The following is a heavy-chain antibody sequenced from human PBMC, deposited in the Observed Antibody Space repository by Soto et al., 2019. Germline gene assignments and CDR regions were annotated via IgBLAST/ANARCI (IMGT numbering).Heavy chain of an antibody. CDR3: ARDFGRPGGSWYPYFDY. CDR1: GGTFSSYA. V-gene: IGHV1-69*06. Sequence: SVKVSCKASGGTFSSYAISWVRQAPGQGLEWMGGIISIFGTANYAQKFQGRVTITADKSTSTAYMELSSLRSEDTAVYYCARDFGRPGGSWYPYFDYWGQGTLVTVSS. J-gene: IGHJ4*02. D-gene: IGHD6-13*01. CDR2: IISIFGTA.